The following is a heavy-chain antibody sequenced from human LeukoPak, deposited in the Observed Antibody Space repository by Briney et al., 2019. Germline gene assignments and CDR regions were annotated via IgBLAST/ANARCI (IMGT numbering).Heavy chain of an antibody. J-gene: IGHJ4*02. CDR2: FHYSGST. Sequence: KTSETLSLTCRVSGASVSNYYWSWIRQSPGKGLEWIGFFHYSGSTNCNPSLNSRVTTSIDTSMNQLSLTLVSVAAADTAVYFCARHHDGGPKLRLDFWGLGALVTVSS. CDR1: GASVSNYY. CDR3: ARHHDGGPKLRLDF. V-gene: IGHV4-59*08. D-gene: IGHD2-15*01.